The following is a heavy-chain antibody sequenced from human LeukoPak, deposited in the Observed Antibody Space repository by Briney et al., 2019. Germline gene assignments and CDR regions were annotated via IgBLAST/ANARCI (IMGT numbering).Heavy chain of an antibody. CDR2: INPNSGGT. CDR1: VYTFTRYY. D-gene: IGHD1-26*01. CDR3: ARNRVGATHWDAFDI. Sequence: GASVNVSCKASVYTFTRYYMHWVRQAPGQGLEWMGWINPNSGGTNYAQKFQGRVTMTRDTSISTAYMELSRLRSDDTAVYYCARNRVGATHWDAFDIWGQGTMVTVSS. J-gene: IGHJ3*02. V-gene: IGHV1-2*02.